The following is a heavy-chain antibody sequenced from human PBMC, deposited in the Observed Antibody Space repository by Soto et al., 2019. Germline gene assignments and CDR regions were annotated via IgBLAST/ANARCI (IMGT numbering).Heavy chain of an antibody. D-gene: IGHD2-2*01. CDR3: AKGYCSSTSCQDYYYYYGMDV. Sequence: GGSLRLSCAASGFTFSSYGMHWVRQAPGKGLEWVAVISYDGSNKYYADSVKGRFTISRGNSKNTLYLQMNSLRAEDTAVYYCAKGYCSSTSCQDYYYYYGMDVWGQGTTVTVSS. CDR2: ISYDGSNK. CDR1: GFTFSSYG. V-gene: IGHV3-30*18. J-gene: IGHJ6*02.